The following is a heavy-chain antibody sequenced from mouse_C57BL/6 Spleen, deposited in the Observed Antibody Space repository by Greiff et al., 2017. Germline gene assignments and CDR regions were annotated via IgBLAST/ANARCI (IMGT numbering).Heavy chain of an antibody. CDR3: TRVGGYDFLAMDY. V-gene: IGHV1-5*01. J-gene: IGHJ4*01. D-gene: IGHD2-2*01. CDR1: GYTFTSYW. Sequence: VHVKQSGTVLARPGASVKMSCKTSGYTFTSYWMHWVKQRPGQGLEWIGAIYPGNSDTSYNQKFKGKAKLTAVTSASTAYMELSSLTNEDSAVYYCTRVGGYDFLAMDYWGQGTSVTVSS. CDR2: IYPGNSDT.